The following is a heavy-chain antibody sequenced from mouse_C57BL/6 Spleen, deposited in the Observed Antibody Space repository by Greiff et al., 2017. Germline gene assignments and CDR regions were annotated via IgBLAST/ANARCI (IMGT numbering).Heavy chain of an antibody. D-gene: IGHD2-1*01. CDR3: ARGDGNYGVYAMDY. Sequence: LQQPGAALVKSGASVKLSCKASGYTFSRYWMLWVKQKPGQGVEWIGMIHPNSGSTIYNEMFKNKATLTVDKSSSTDYMQLRSLTSEDSAVYYCARGDGNYGVYAMDYWGQGTSVTVSS. V-gene: IGHV1-64*01. CDR2: IHPNSGST. J-gene: IGHJ4*01. CDR1: GYTFSRYW.